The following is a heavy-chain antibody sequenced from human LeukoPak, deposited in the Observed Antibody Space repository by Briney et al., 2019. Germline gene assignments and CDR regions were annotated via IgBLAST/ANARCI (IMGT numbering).Heavy chain of an antibody. J-gene: IGHJ4*02. V-gene: IGHV3-48*01. D-gene: IGHD4-17*01. CDR2: ISSSSSTI. CDR1: GFTFSSYS. Sequence: GGSLRLSCAASGFTFSSYSMNWVRQAPGKGLEWVSYISSSSSTIYYADSVKGRFTISRDNAKNSLYLQMNSLRAEDTAVYYCARRGYGDYAPFDYWGQGTLVTVSS. CDR3: ARRGYGDYAPFDY.